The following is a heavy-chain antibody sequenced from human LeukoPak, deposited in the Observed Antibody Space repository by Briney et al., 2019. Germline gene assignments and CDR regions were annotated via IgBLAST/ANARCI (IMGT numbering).Heavy chain of an antibody. CDR2: IYYSGSP. CDR3: AGQSGRRWLQFEVPDYFDY. D-gene: IGHD5-24*01. CDR1: VGSLISYF. V-gene: IGHV4-59*08. J-gene: IGHJ4*02. Sequence: SESLSLTCTFSVGSLISYFWSWIRQPPGKGLDWVGYIYYSGSPNYNLCLMSGVTIPVDPSKNQLSLMLRSVTAAHTAVYYCAGQSGRRWLQFEVPDYFDYWGQGTLVTVSS.